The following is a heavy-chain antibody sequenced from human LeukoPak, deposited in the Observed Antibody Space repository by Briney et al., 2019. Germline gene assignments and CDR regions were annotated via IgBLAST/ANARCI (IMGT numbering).Heavy chain of an antibody. J-gene: IGHJ4*01. CDR3: ARQPVRGGNYFDY. V-gene: IGHV4-39*01. CDR2: IYYSGST. D-gene: IGHD3-10*01. CDR1: GGSISSSTYY. Sequence: SETLSLTCNVSGGSISSSTYYWGWIRQPPGEGLEWIGTIYYSGSTYYNPSLQSRVTISVDTSTNHFSLKLNSVTAADTAVFYCARQPVRGGNYFDYWGQEPWSPSLQ.